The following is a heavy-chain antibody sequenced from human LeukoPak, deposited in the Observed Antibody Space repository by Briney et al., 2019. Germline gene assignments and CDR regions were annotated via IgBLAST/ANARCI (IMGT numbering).Heavy chain of an antibody. CDR3: ARGYSGYGELLVFDY. CDR2: IYSGGST. J-gene: IGHJ4*02. CDR1: GFTVSSNY. Sequence: PGRSLRLSCAASGFTVSSNYMSWVRQAPGKGLEWVSVIYSGGSTYYADSVKGRFTISRDNSKNTLYLQMNSLRAEDTAVYYCARGYSGYGELLVFDYWGQGTLVTVSS. V-gene: IGHV3-53*01. D-gene: IGHD5-12*01.